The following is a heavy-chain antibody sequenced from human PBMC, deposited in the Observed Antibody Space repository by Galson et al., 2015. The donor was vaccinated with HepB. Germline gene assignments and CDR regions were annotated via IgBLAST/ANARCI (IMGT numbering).Heavy chain of an antibody. CDR2: FDPEDGET. V-gene: IGHV1-24*01. D-gene: IGHD6-19*01. Sequence: SVKVSCKVSGYTLTELSMHWVRQAPGKGLEWMGGFDPEDGETIYAQKFQGRVTMTEDTSTDTAYMELSSLRSEDTAVYYCATAGYSSGWYCYHYWGQGTLVTVSS. CDR1: GYTLTELS. CDR3: ATAGYSSGWYCYHY. J-gene: IGHJ4*02.